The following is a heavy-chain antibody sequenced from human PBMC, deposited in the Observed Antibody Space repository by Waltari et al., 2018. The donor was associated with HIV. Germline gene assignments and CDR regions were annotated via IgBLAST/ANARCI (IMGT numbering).Heavy chain of an antibody. CDR3: VRKGVGPLSAACDI. CDR1: GGSISDHY. Sequence: QVQLQESGPGLVKPSEFLSLTCSASGGSISDHYWSWIRQPAWKGREWIGRIYASGTTNDNPARKSRVIRSLYTSKNQFSLKLSSVNAADTAVYYCVRKGVGPLSAACDIWGRGTTVTVSS. D-gene: IGHD1-26*01. J-gene: IGHJ3*02. CDR2: IYASGTT. V-gene: IGHV4-4*07.